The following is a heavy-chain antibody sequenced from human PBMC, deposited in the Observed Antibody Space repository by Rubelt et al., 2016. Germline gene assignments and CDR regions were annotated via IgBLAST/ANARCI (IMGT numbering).Heavy chain of an antibody. Sequence: QVQLVESGGGVVQPGRSLRLSCAASGFTFSSYTIHWVRQAPGKGLEWVAVISFDGISKYYAASVKGRFTVSRDNSRNTLLLQMSSLRDDDTAVYYCGRDDYWGQGTLVTASS. V-gene: IGHV3-30*04. J-gene: IGHJ4*02. CDR3: GRDDY. CDR1: GFTFSSYT. CDR2: ISFDGISK.